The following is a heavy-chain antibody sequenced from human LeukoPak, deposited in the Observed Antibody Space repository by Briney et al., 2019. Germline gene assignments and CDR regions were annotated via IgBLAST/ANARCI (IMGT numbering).Heavy chain of an antibody. CDR1: GGTFSSYA. CDR3: ARGRRTAAAETFDY. Sequence: SVKVSCKASGGTFSSYAISWVRQAPGQGLEWMGGIIPIFGTANYALKFQGRVTITADESTSTAYMELSSLRSEDTAVYYCARGRRTAAAETFDYWGQGTLVTVSS. V-gene: IGHV1-69*13. J-gene: IGHJ4*02. CDR2: IIPIFGTA. D-gene: IGHD6-13*01.